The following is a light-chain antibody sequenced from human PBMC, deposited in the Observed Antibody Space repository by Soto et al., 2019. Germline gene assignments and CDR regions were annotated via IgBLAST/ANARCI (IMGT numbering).Light chain of an antibody. CDR1: QSISSW. CDR3: QQDNSYSLT. V-gene: IGKV1-5*01. J-gene: IGKJ1*01. Sequence: DIQMTQSPSTLSASVGDRVTITCRASQSISSWLAWYQQKPGKAPKLLIYDASSLESGVPSRFSGSGSGTDFTLTIRSLQPDDFATYYCQQDNSYSLTFGQGTKVEIK. CDR2: DAS.